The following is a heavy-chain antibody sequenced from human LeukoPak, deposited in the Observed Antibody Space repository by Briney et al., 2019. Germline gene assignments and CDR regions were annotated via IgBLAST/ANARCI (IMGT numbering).Heavy chain of an antibody. J-gene: IGHJ4*02. V-gene: IGHV1-2*02. Sequence: ASVKVSCKASGYTFTGYYMHWVRQAPGQGLEWMGWIDPNSGGTNYAQKFQGRVTMTRDTSISTAYMELSRLRSDDTAVYYCARDPYCSGGSCYSPPDYWGQGTLVTVSS. CDR3: ARDPYCSGGSCYSPPDY. CDR2: IDPNSGGT. D-gene: IGHD2-15*01. CDR1: GYTFTGYY.